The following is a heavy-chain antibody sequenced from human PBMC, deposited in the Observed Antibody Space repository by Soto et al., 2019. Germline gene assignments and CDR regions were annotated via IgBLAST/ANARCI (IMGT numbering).Heavy chain of an antibody. J-gene: IGHJ4*01. Sequence: PGGSLRLSCVASGFTFGIYGMTWVRQAPGKGLEWVSTINYNGDDTFYAESVKGRFTISRDNYRNTLYLQMNSLSADDTAVYYCAKGGRIQPTDYWGQGTLVTVSS. D-gene: IGHD3-16*01. CDR1: GFTFGIYG. CDR2: INYNGDDT. CDR3: AKGGRIQPTDY. V-gene: IGHV3-23*01.